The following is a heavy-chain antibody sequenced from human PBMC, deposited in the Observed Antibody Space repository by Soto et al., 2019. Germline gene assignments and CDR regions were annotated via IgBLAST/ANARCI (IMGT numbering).Heavy chain of an antibody. Sequence: QITLKESGPTLVKPTQTLTLTCTFSGFSLITRAVGVGWIRQPPGKALEWLAFIYWNDNEYYSPSLKSRLTITKDTAKNQVVLTMTNTDPVDTATYYCAHGSGWLFDYWGQGTLVTVSA. CDR2: IYWNDNE. D-gene: IGHD6-19*01. CDR3: AHGSGWLFDY. CDR1: GFSLITRAVG. J-gene: IGHJ4*02. V-gene: IGHV2-5*01.